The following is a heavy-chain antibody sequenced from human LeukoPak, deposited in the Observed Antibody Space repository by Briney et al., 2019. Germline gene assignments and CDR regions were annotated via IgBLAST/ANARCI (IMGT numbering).Heavy chain of an antibody. Sequence: PSETLSLTCAVYGGSFSGYYWSWIRQPPGKGLEWIGEINHSGSTNYNPSLKSRVTISVDTSKNQFSLKLSYVTAADTAVYYCARGSVPAAIGGNWFDPWGQGTLVTVSS. V-gene: IGHV4-34*01. CDR1: GGSFSGYY. J-gene: IGHJ5*02. CDR2: INHSGST. D-gene: IGHD2-2*01. CDR3: ARGSVPAAIGGNWFDP.